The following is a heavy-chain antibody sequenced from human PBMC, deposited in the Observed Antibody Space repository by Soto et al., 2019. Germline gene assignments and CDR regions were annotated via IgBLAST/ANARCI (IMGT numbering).Heavy chain of an antibody. J-gene: IGHJ4*02. CDR3: ARVSIAVAGIAYYFGY. D-gene: IGHD6-19*01. Sequence: QVQLVESGGGVVQPGRSLRLSCAASGFSFSSCAMHWVRQAPGKGLEWVAVVSHDGSNKYYADSVKGRVTISRDNSINSVYLQMNSLRAEDTAVSYCARVSIAVAGIAYYFGYWGQGTLVTGSS. CDR1: GFSFSSCA. V-gene: IGHV3-30-3*01. CDR2: VSHDGSNK.